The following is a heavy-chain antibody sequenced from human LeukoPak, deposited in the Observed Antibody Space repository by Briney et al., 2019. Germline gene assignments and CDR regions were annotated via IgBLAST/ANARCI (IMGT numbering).Heavy chain of an antibody. CDR1: GYTFTSYG. J-gene: IGHJ4*02. CDR2: ISAYNGNT. V-gene: IGHV1-18*01. D-gene: IGHD6-13*01. Sequence: ASVKVSCKASGYTFTSYGISWVRQATGQGLEWMGWISAYNGNTNYAQKLQGRVTMTTDTSTSTAYMELRSLRSDDTAVYYCARDLPIIAAAGYFDYWGQGTLVTVSS. CDR3: ARDLPIIAAAGYFDY.